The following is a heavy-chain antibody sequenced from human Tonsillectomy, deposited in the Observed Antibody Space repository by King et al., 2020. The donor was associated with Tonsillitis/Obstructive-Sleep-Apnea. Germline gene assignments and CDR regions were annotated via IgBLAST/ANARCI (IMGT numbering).Heavy chain of an antibody. CDR1: GFTFSNYN. CDR2: ISSSGSNI. J-gene: IGHJ4*02. D-gene: IGHD1-14*01. CDR3: ARGSYKIGGGGC. Sequence: VQLVESGGRLVQPGGSLRLSCAASGFTFSNYNMNWVRQAPGMGLEWISYISSSGSNIYFADSVKARFTISRDNAKNSLYLQMNSLRDEDTALYYCARGSYKIGGGGCWGQGTLVSVSS. V-gene: IGHV3-48*02.